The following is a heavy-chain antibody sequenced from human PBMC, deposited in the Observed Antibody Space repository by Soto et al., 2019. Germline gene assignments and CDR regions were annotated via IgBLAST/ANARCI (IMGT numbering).Heavy chain of an antibody. V-gene: IGHV3-30*18. CDR3: AKDAGGSSSFDF. J-gene: IGHJ4*02. Sequence: QVQLVESGGGVVQPGRSLRLSCAASGFTFSSYGMHWVRQAPGKGLEWVAVISYDGSNEYYADSVKGRFTISRDNSKNTLYLQMNRLRAEGTAVYYCAKDAGGSSSFDFRGQGTLVTVSS. D-gene: IGHD1-26*01. CDR1: GFTFSSYG. CDR2: ISYDGSNE.